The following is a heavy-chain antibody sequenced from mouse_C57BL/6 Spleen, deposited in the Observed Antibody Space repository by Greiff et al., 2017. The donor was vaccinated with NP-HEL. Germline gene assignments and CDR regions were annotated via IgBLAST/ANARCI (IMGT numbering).Heavy chain of an antibody. D-gene: IGHD4-1*01. CDR3: ARTLGRYYFDY. Sequence: VQLQQSGPGLVQPSQSLSITCTVSGFSLTSYGVHWVRQSPGKGLEWLGVIWSGGSTDYNAAFISRRSISKDNSKSQVFFKMNSLQADDTAIYYCARTLGRYYFDYWGQGTTLTVSS. CDR2: IWSGGST. CDR1: GFSLTSYG. V-gene: IGHV2-2*01. J-gene: IGHJ2*01.